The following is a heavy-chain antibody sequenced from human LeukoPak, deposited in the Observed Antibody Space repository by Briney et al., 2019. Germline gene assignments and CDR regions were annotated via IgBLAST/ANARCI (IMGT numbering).Heavy chain of an antibody. V-gene: IGHV3-53*01. CDR2: IYSAGSI. D-gene: IGHD3-22*01. Sequence: GGSLRLSCAASGFTVSSTYMGWVRQPPGKGLEGASTIYSAGSIHYADSVRGRFTISRDISNNTLFLQMNNLRAGDIAVYFCATGEREEIVAVDAFDVWGPGTMVIVSS. CDR1: GFTVSSTY. J-gene: IGHJ3*01. CDR3: ATGEREEIVAVDAFDV.